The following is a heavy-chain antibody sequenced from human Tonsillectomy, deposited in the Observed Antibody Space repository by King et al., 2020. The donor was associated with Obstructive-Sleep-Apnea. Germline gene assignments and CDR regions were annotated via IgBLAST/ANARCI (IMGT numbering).Heavy chain of an antibody. CDR3: AKNRLLFLEEPLDY. Sequence: VQLVESGGGLVQPGGSLRLSCAASGFTFSSYAMSWVRQAPGKGLEWVSTISGSGGSPHYADSVKGRFTISRDNSKNTLYLQMNSLRAEDTAVYYCAKNRLLFLEEPLDYWGQGTLVTVSS. V-gene: IGHV3-23*04. CDR1: GFTFSSYA. J-gene: IGHJ4*02. D-gene: IGHD3-3*01. CDR2: ISGSGGSP.